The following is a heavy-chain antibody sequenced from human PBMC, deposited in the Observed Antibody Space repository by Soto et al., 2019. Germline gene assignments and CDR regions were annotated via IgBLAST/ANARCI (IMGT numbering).Heavy chain of an antibody. V-gene: IGHV3-66*01. CDR2: IYSGGST. D-gene: IGHD6-13*01. Sequence: PGGSLRLSCAASGFTCSGNYMSWVRQAPGKGLEWVSVIYSGGSTYYADSVKGRFTISRDNSKNTLYLQMNSLRAEDTAVYYCARVPYSSSWYQPPYFDYWGQGTLDTVSS. CDR1: GFTCSGNY. CDR3: ARVPYSSSWYQPPYFDY. J-gene: IGHJ4*02.